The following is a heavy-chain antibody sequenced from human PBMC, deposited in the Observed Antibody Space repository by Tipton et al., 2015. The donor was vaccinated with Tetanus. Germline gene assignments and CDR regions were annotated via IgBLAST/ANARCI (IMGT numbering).Heavy chain of an antibody. Sequence: TLSLTCTVSSGSLRGGDHYWSWIRQPPGKGLEWLAYISSGGSTNYSPSLKSRVAISMDTSKNQISLKLSSVTAADTAVYYCARRSYCSSSRCFDAFDLWGQGTMVTVSS. CDR2: ISSGGST. D-gene: IGHD2-2*01. V-gene: IGHV4-61*08. CDR1: SGSLRGGDHY. CDR3: ARRSYCSSSRCFDAFDL. J-gene: IGHJ3*01.